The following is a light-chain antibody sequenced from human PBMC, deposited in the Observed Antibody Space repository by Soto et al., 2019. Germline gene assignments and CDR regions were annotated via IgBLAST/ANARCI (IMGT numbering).Light chain of an antibody. CDR3: QQTYSAPGT. CDR1: QNITKF. Sequence: DIQMTQSPSSLSASVGDRVTVTCRPSQNITKFLNWYQEKPGKAPKVLIYVTSNLENGVPSWFSGSGSGTEFTLTISSLQPEDFATYYCQQTYSAPGTFGQGTRVE. V-gene: IGKV1-39*01. CDR2: VTS. J-gene: IGKJ1*01.